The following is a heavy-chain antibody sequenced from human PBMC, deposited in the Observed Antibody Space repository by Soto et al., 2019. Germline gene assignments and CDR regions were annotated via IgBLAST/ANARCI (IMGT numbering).Heavy chain of an antibody. V-gene: IGHV1-69*13. CDR2: IIPIFGTA. CDR3: ARGAEGYCGGDCYSFRRSFDY. D-gene: IGHD2-21*02. J-gene: IGHJ4*02. Sequence: SVKVSCKAAGGTLSSYAISWVRQAPGQGLEWMGGIIPIFGTANYAQKFQGRVTITADESTSTAYMELSSLRSEDTAVYYCARGAEGYCGGDCYSFRRSFDYWGQGTLVTVSS. CDR1: GGTLSSYA.